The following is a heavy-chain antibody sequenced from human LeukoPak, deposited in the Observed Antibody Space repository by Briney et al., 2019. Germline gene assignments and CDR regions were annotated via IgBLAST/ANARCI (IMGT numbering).Heavy chain of an antibody. Sequence: LRLSCAASGFTFSSYAMSWVRQAPGKGLEWIGYIYHSGSTYYNPSLKSRVTISVDRSKNQFSLKLSSVTAADTAVYYCARGPIGTAINWGQGTLVTVSS. D-gene: IGHD5-18*01. J-gene: IGHJ4*02. CDR1: GFTFSSYA. CDR2: IYHSGST. V-gene: IGHV4-30-2*01. CDR3: ARGPIGTAIN.